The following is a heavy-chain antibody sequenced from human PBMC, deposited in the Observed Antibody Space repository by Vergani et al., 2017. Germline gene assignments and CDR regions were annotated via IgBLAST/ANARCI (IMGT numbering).Heavy chain of an antibody. J-gene: IGHJ6*02. CDR1: GFTFSSYS. CDR2: ISSSSSTI. D-gene: IGHD3-3*01. Sequence: EVQLVESGGGLVQPGGSLRLSCAASGFTFSSYSMNWVRQAPGKGLEWVSYISSSSSTIYYADSVKGRFTISRDNAKNSLYLQMNSLRAEDTAVYYCARSRDFWSGPRYYYGMDVWGQGTTVTVSS. CDR3: ARSRDFWSGPRYYYGMDV. V-gene: IGHV3-48*01.